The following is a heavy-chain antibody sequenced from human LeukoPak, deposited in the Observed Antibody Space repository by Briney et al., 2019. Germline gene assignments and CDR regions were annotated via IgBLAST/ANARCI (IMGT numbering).Heavy chain of an antibody. CDR3: ARGPYCGGDCYSPGFDY. Sequence: AGGSLRLSCAASGFTVSSNYMSWVRQAPGKGLEWVSVIYSGGSTYYADSVKGRFTISRDNSKNTLYLQMNSLRAEDTAVYYCARGPYCGGDCYSPGFDYWGQGTLATVSS. J-gene: IGHJ4*02. CDR2: IYSGGST. D-gene: IGHD2-21*02. CDR1: GFTVSSNY. V-gene: IGHV3-53*01.